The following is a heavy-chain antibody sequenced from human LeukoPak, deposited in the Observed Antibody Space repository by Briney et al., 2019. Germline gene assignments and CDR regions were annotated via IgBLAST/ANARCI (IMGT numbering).Heavy chain of an antibody. D-gene: IGHD3-10*01. V-gene: IGHV3-74*01. J-gene: IGHJ4*02. CDR3: TRAWFGEAGDY. CDR1: GFTFCTYW. CDR2: INTDGSST. Sequence: GGSLRLSCAASGFTFCTYWMHWVRQAPGKGLVWVSRINTDGSSTTYADSVKGRFTISRGNAKNRLYLQMNSLRAEDTAVYYCTRAWFGEAGDYWGQGILVTVSS.